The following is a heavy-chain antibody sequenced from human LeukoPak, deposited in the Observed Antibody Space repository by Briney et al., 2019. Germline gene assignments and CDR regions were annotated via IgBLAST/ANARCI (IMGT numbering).Heavy chain of an antibody. V-gene: IGHV3-48*04. J-gene: IGHJ4*02. Sequence: GGSLRLSCAASGFTFSNYAMNWVRQAPGKGLEWVSYISSSGSTIYYADSVKGRFTISRDNAKNTLYLQMNNLRAEDTAVYYCAKDGAWLRFDDWGQGILVTVSS. CDR2: ISSSGSTI. CDR1: GFTFSNYA. CDR3: AKDGAWLRFDD. D-gene: IGHD5-12*01.